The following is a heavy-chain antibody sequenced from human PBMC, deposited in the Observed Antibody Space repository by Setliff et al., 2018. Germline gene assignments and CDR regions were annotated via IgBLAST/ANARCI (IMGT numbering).Heavy chain of an antibody. CDR2: ITSATGKT. CDR3: SRLVRFCTKTACQRLSGGEF. V-gene: IGHV1-18*01. Sequence: GASVKVSCKASGYTFTDYGITWVRQVPGQGLEWMGWITSATGKTYSAEKFQDRVTLTTDTSTSTAYLELRSLGSDDTAVYYCSRLVRFCTKTACQRLSGGEFWGQGTLVTVSS. D-gene: IGHD3-3*01. CDR1: GYTFTDYG. J-gene: IGHJ4*02.